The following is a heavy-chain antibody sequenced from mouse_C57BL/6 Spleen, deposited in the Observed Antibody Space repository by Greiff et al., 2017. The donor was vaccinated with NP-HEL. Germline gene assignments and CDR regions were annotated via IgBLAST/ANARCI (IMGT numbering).Heavy chain of an antibody. CDR3: ARRTGTHYAMDY. Sequence: EVKLMESGPELVKPGASVKISCKASGYSFTDYNMNWVKQSNGKSLEWIGVINPNYGTTSYNQKFKGKATLTVDQSSSTAYMQLNSLTSEDSAVYYCARRTGTHYAMDYWGQGTSVTVSS. CDR2: INPNYGTT. J-gene: IGHJ4*01. D-gene: IGHD4-1*01. V-gene: IGHV1-39*01. CDR1: GYSFTDYN.